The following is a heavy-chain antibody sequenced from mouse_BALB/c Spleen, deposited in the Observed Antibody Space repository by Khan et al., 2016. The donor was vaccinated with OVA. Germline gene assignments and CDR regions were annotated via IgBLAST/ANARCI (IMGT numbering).Heavy chain of an antibody. Sequence: VQLKQSGTELVRPGALVKLSCKASGFNIKDYYIHWVKQRPEQGLEWVGWIDPENVNTIYDPKFQGKASITADTPTNTAYLQLSSLASEDTAVYCFGRPVYEAWFAYWGEGTMVTVSA. V-gene: IGHV14-1*02. CDR3: GRPVYEAWFAY. CDR2: IDPENVNT. CDR1: GFNIKDYY. J-gene: IGHJ3*01. D-gene: IGHD2-3*01.